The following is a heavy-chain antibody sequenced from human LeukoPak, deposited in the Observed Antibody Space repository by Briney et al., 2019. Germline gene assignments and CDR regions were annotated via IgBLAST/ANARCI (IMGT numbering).Heavy chain of an antibody. CDR2: ISGSGGYT. D-gene: IGHD3-16*01. J-gene: IGHJ4*02. CDR1: GFTFSSYT. Sequence: GGSLRLSCAASGFTFSSYTMTWVRQGPGKGLEWVSSISGSGGYTYNSDSVKGRFTISRDNSNNTLSLQMNSLRAEDTAVYYCAKALMITFGGVNFDYWGQGALVTVSS. CDR3: AKALMITFGGVNFDY. V-gene: IGHV3-23*01.